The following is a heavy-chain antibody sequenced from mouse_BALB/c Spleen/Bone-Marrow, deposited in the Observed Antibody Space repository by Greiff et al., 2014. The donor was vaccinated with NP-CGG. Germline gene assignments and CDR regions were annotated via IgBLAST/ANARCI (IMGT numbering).Heavy chain of an antibody. CDR1: GYTFTSYI. V-gene: IGHV1-14*01. CDR3: ARPATYYGNFYWYFDV. CDR2: INPYNDGT. D-gene: IGHD2-10*01. Sequence: EVQLQQSGPELVKPGASVKMSCKASGYTFTSYIMHWVKQKPGQGLEWIGYINPYNDGTKYNEKFKGKATLTSDKSSSTAYMEXXXXXSXXXXVYXCARPATYYGNFYWYFDVWGAGTTVTVSS. J-gene: IGHJ1*01.